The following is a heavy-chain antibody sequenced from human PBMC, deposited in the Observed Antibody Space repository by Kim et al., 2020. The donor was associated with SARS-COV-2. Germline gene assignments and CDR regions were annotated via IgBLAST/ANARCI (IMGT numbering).Heavy chain of an antibody. V-gene: IGHV4-31*02. J-gene: IGHJ4*02. CDR3: ARALGLDYDSSGYPGDFDY. Sequence: SRVTISVDTSKNQFSLKLSSVTAADTAVYYCARALGLDYDSSGYPGDFDYWGQGTLVTVSS. D-gene: IGHD3-22*01.